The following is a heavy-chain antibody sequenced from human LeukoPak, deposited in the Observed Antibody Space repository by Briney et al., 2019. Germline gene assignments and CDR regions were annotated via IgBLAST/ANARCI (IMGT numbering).Heavy chain of an antibody. Sequence: SGPTLVNPTQTLTLTCTFSGFSLSTSGMSVSWIRQPPGKALEWLARIDWDDDKYYSTSLRTRLTISKDTSKNQVVLTMSNIDPVDTATYFCTRIQSLVVADNVYYYGVDVWGQGTTVTVSS. CDR1: GFSLSTSGMS. J-gene: IGHJ6*02. D-gene: IGHD6-19*01. CDR2: IDWDDDK. V-gene: IGHV2-70*11. CDR3: TRIQSLVVADNVYYYGVDV.